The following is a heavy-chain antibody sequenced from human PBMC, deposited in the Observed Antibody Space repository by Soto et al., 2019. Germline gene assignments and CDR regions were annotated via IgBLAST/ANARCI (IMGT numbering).Heavy chain of an antibody. D-gene: IGHD3-3*01. CDR1: GFTFSSYS. V-gene: IGHV3-21*01. Sequence: XGSLRLSCAAAGFTFSSYSMNWVRQAPGKGLEWVSSISSSSSYIYYADSVKGRFTISRDNAKNSLYLQMNSLRAEDTAVYYCARTYYDFWSGHNWFDHWGQGTLVTVSS. CDR3: ARTYYDFWSGHNWFDH. J-gene: IGHJ5*02. CDR2: ISSSSSYI.